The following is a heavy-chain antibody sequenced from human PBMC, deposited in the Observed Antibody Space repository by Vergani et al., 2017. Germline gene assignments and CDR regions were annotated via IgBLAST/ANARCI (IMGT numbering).Heavy chain of an antibody. CDR1: GFTFSSYS. CDR2: ISSSSSTI. D-gene: IGHD1-26*01. J-gene: IGHJ6*02. CDR3: AREEWEPSYYYCYGMDV. Sequence: EVQLVESGGGLVQPGGSLRLSCAASGFTFSSYSMNWVRQAPGKGLEWVSYISSSSSTIYYADSVKGRFTISRDNAKNSLYLQMNSLRAEDTAVYYCAREEWEPSYYYCYGMDVWGQGTTVTVSS. V-gene: IGHV3-48*04.